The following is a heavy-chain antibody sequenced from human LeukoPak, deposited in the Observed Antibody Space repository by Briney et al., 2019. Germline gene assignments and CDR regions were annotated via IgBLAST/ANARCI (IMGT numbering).Heavy chain of an antibody. Sequence: GGSLRLSCAASGFTFSSYAMSWVRQPPGKGLEWVSGISGSAGSTHYADSVKGRFTISRDNSKNTLYLQMNSLRAEDTAVYYCARDPIGYCSGGSCYFDYWGQGTLVTVSS. CDR3: ARDPIGYCSGGSCYFDY. CDR1: GFTFSSYA. CDR2: ISGSAGST. D-gene: IGHD2-15*01. J-gene: IGHJ4*02. V-gene: IGHV3-23*01.